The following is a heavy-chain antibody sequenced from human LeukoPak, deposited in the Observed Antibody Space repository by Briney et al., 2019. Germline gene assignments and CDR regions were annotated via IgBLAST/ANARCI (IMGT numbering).Heavy chain of an antibody. J-gene: IGHJ4*02. D-gene: IGHD3-9*01. CDR2: IYYSGST. CDR3: ARTRYFDWYYFDY. Sequence: SETLSLTCAVSGGSISSNNWWGWVRQPPGKGLEWIGYIYYSGSTNYNPSLKSRVTISVDTSKNQFSLKLSSVTAADTAVYYCARTRYFDWYYFDYWGQGTLVTVSS. CDR1: GGSISSNNW. V-gene: IGHV4-4*02.